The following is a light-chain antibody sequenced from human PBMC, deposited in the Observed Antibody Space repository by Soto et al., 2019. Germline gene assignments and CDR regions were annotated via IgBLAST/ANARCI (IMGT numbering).Light chain of an antibody. V-gene: IGKV3-20*01. CDR2: GAS. Sequence: EIVLTQSPGTLSLSPGERATLSCRASQSVSSSYLAWYQQKPGQAPRLLIYGASSRATGIPDRFRGSGSGTDFTLTISRREPEDFAVYYCQQYGSSPPLTFGGGTKVEIK. CDR3: QQYGSSPPLT. CDR1: QSVSSSY. J-gene: IGKJ4*01.